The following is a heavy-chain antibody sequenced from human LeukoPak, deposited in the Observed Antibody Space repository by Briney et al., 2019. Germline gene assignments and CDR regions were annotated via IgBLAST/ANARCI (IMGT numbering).Heavy chain of an antibody. CDR1: GGSISSSSYY. CDR2: IYYSGST. D-gene: IGHD3-3*01. J-gene: IGHJ5*02. CDR3: ARSLPVTIFGVVIPWFDP. Sequence: PSETLSLTCTASGGSISSSSYYWGWIRQPPGKGLEWIGSIYYSGSTYYNPSLKSRVTISVDTSKNQFSLKLSSVTAADTAVYYCARSLPVTIFGVVIPWFDPWGQGTLVTVSS. V-gene: IGHV4-39*07.